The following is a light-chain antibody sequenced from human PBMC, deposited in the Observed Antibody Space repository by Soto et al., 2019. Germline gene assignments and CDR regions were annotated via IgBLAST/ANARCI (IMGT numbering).Light chain of an antibody. CDR1: QGISSY. J-gene: IGKJ1*01. Sequence: IQLTPAPSFLAASVGDRVTITCRASQGISSYLAWHEQKPGKVPKLLIYVASTLQSGVPSRFSGGGSGTEFTLTISSLQSEDFAVYYCQQYNNWPPWTFGHGTKVDIK. V-gene: IGKV1-9*01. CDR2: VAS. CDR3: QQYNNWPPWT.